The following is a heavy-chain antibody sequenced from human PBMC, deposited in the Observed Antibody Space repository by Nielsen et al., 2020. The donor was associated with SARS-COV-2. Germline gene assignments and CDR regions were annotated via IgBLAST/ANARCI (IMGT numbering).Heavy chain of an antibody. CDR3: AREVTMVRGVTPLGGMDV. D-gene: IGHD3-10*01. CDR2: INPSGGST. Sequence: ASVKVSCKASGYTFTSYYMHWVRQAPGQGLEWMGIINPSGGSTSYAQKFQGRVTMTRDTSTSTVYMELSSLRSEDTAVYYCAREVTMVRGVTPLGGMDVWGQGTTVTVSS. V-gene: IGHV1-46*01. CDR1: GYTFTSYY. J-gene: IGHJ6*02.